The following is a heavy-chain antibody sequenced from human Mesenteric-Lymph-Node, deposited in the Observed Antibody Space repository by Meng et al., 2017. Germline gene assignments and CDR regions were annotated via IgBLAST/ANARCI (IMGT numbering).Heavy chain of an antibody. Sequence: ASVNVSCKASGYTFTRYDINWVRQATGQGLEWMGWMNPNSGNTGYAQKYQGRVTITRNTSISTAYMELSSLRSEDTAVYYCARIDYYGSGSPVTGHDYWGQGTLVTVSS. J-gene: IGHJ4*02. CDR2: MNPNSGNT. V-gene: IGHV1-8*03. CDR3: ARIDYYGSGSPVTGHDY. D-gene: IGHD3-10*01. CDR1: GYTFTRYD.